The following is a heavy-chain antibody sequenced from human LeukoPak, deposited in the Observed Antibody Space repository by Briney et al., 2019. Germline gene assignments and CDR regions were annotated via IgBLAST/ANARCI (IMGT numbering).Heavy chain of an antibody. CDR3: ARGRPHGNDY. CDR1: GFTFSSYW. D-gene: IGHD4-23*01. J-gene: IGHJ4*02. CDR2: IASDGSST. V-gene: IGHV3-74*01. Sequence: GGSLRLSCAASGFTFSSYWMNWVRQAPGKGLVWVSRIASDGSSTTYVDSVKGRFSISRDDAKNTLYLQMNSLRVEDTAVYYCARGRPHGNDYWGQGTLVTVSS.